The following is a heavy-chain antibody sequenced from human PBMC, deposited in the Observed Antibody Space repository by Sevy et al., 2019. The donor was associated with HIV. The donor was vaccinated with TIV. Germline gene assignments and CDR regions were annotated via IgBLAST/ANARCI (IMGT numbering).Heavy chain of an antibody. J-gene: IGHJ4*02. CDR1: GFTFSSYA. Sequence: GGSLRLSCAASGFTFSSYAMSWVRQAPGKGLEWVSVFSSSGGNTSYADSVKGRFTISRDNSKNTLYLQMNSLRAEDTAVYYCAKDRRYGDIGLFDYWGQGTLVTVSS. V-gene: IGHV3-23*01. CDR3: AKDRRYGDIGLFDY. CDR2: FSSSGGNT. D-gene: IGHD4-17*01.